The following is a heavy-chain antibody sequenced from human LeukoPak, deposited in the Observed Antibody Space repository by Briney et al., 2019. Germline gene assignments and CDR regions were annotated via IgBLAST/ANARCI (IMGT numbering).Heavy chain of an antibody. J-gene: IGHJ4*02. CDR2: IYPGDSDT. V-gene: IGHV5-51*01. CDR1: GYRFTSYW. CDR3: ARREGQSSSLDY. D-gene: IGHD6-13*01. Sequence: GESLKISCKGSGYRFTSYWIGWGRPLPGKGLEWMGTIYPGDSDTRYSPSFQGQVTISADKSINTAYLQWSSLKASNTAMYYCARREGQSSSLDYWGQGTLVTVSS.